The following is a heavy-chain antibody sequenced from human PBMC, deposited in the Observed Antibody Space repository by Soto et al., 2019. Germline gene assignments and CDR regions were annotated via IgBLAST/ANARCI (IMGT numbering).Heavy chain of an antibody. V-gene: IGHV1-2*04. CDR1: GYTFNGYY. D-gene: IGHD3-10*01. CDR3: ARSGISIVRGVLSDLDY. CDR2: INPNSGDT. J-gene: IGHJ4*02. Sequence: QVQLVQSGAEVKKPGASVKVSCKASGYTFNGYYMHWVRQAPGQGLEWMGWINPNSGDTNYAQKFEGWVTMSRATSISTAYMELTRLTSDDTAMYYCARSGISIVRGVLSDLDYWGQGTLVTVSS.